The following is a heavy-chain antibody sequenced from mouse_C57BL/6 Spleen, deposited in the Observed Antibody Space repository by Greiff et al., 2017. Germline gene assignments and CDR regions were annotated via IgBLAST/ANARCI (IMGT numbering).Heavy chain of an antibody. CDR1: GYSITSGYD. Sequence: EVKLMESGPGMVKPSQSLSLTCTFTGYSITSGYDWRWLRPFPGNKLEWMGNISYSGSTNYHPSLKSRISITHDTSKNHIFLKLDSVTTEDTATYYCARGPPFAYWGQGTLVTVSA. J-gene: IGHJ3*01. V-gene: IGHV3-1*01. CDR3: ARGPPFAY. CDR2: ISYSGST.